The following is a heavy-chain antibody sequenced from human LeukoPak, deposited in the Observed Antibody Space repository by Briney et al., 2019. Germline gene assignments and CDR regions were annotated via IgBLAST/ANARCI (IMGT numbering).Heavy chain of an antibody. CDR3: AVGRYCSSSNCPSTYYYYYMDV. CDR1: GYSFTNYW. V-gene: IGHV5-51*01. Sequence: GESLKISCKGSGYSFTNYWIGWVRQMPGKGLEWMGIIYPGDSDTRYSPSFQGQVTISADKSISTAYLQWSSLKASDTAMYYCAVGRYCSSSNCPSTYYYYYMDVWGKGTTVTVSS. J-gene: IGHJ6*03. CDR2: IYPGDSDT. D-gene: IGHD2-2*01.